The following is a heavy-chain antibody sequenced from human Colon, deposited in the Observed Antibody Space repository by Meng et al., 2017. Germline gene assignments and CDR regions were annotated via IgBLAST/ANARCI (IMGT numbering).Heavy chain of an antibody. D-gene: IGHD1-14*01. Sequence: QVQLQDSGPWLVRPSETLSLTCTVSGGSVTSGTYYWSWIRQPPGKGLEWIGRIYYSGTTNYNPSLKSRVTISVDTSKNQFSLKLSSVTPADTVVYFCSRDRVPGKYWGQGTLVTVSS. CDR3: SRDRVPGKY. J-gene: IGHJ4*02. CDR2: IYYSGTT. V-gene: IGHV4-61*01. CDR1: GGSVTSGTYY.